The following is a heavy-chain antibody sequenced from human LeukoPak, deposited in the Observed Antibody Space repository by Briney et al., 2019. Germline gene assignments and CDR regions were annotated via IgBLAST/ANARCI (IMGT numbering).Heavy chain of an antibody. CDR2: ISYDGSNK. Sequence: PGGSLRLSCAASGFTFSSYGMHWVRQAPGKGLEWVAVISYDGSNKYYADSVKGRFTISRDNSKNTLYLQMNSLRAEDTAVYYCAKSFSDAFDIWGQGTMVTVSS. CDR1: GFTFSSYG. V-gene: IGHV3-30*18. CDR3: AKSFSDAFDI. J-gene: IGHJ3*02.